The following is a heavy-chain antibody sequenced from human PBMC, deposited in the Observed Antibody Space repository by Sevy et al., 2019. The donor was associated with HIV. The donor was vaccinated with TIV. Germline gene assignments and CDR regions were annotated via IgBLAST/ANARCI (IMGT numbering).Heavy chain of an antibody. CDR2: IYHSGST. CDR1: GYSISSGYY. V-gene: IGHV4-38-2*02. Sequence: SETLSLTCTVSGYSISSGYYWGWIRQPPGKGLEWIGSIYHSGSTYYNPSLKSRVTISVDTSKNQFSLKLSSVTAADTAVYYCGRVTPNGDYTTWGQGTLVTVSS. D-gene: IGHD4-17*01. CDR3: GRVTPNGDYTT. J-gene: IGHJ4*02.